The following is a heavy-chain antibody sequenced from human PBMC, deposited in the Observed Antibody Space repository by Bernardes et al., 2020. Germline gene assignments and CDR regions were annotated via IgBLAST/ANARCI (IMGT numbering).Heavy chain of an antibody. CDR3: ARGPPYNSGWRSDF. J-gene: IGHJ4*02. Sequence: GGSLRLSCAASGFTFSSYTMHWVRQVPGKGLEWVAFISYDGGNEYYAPSVKGRFTISRDNSKNTLYLHMDSLRSEDTALYYCARGPPYNSGWRSDFWGQGTLVTVSS. CDR1: GFTFSSYT. V-gene: IGHV3-30*04. D-gene: IGHD6-19*01. CDR2: ISYDGGNE.